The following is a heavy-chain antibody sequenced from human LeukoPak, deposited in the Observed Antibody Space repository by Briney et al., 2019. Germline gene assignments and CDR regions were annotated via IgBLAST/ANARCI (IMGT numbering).Heavy chain of an antibody. CDR3: ARGGPGASSWSIYFDY. J-gene: IGHJ4*02. V-gene: IGHV1-18*01. Sequence: ASVKVSCKASGYTFTSYGISWVRPAPGQGLEWMGWISAYNGNTNYAQKLQGRVTMTTDTSTSTAYMELRSLRSDDTAVYYCARGGPGASSWSIYFDYWGQGTLVTVSS. CDR2: ISAYNGNT. D-gene: IGHD6-13*01. CDR1: GYTFTSYG.